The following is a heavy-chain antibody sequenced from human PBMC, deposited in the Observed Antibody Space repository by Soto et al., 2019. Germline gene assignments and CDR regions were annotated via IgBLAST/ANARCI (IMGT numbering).Heavy chain of an antibody. CDR2: IIPIFGTA. CDR3: ARDQIVGAKRDYYYYGMDV. V-gene: IGHV1-69*13. Sequence: SVKVSCQASGGAFSSYAISWVRQAPGQGLEWMGGIIPIFGTANYAQKFRGRVTITADESTSTAYMELSSLRSEDTAVYYCARDQIVGAKRDYYYYGMDVWGQGTTVTVS. CDR1: GGAFSSYA. J-gene: IGHJ6*02. D-gene: IGHD1-26*01.